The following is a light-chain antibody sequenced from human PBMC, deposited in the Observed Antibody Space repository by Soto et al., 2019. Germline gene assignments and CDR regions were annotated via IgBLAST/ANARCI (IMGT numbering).Light chain of an antibody. J-gene: IGKJ2*01. CDR2: KVS. CDR3: MEGTHWPPYA. Sequence: DVVMTQSPLSLPVTLGQPASISCRSSQSLLYGDGNTYLNWFHQRPGQSPRRLIYKVSIRDSGVPDRLSGSGSGTDFTLKISRVEAEDVGVYYCMEGTHWPPYAFGQGTKLEIK. CDR1: QSLLYGDGNTY. V-gene: IGKV2-30*01.